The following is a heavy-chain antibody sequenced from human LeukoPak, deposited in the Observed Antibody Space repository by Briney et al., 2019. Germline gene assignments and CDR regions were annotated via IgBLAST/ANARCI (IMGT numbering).Heavy chain of an antibody. CDR3: AKEGAVRDYYSYMDV. Sequence: PGGSLRLSCAASGFTFSNYSMHWVRQTPGKGLEWVAVIWYDGSKKYYADSVKGRFTISRDDSKKKMYLQMNSLRAEDTAVYYCAKEGAVRDYYSYMDVWGKGITVTVSS. CDR2: IWYDGSKK. CDR1: GFTFSNYS. V-gene: IGHV3-30*02. J-gene: IGHJ6*03.